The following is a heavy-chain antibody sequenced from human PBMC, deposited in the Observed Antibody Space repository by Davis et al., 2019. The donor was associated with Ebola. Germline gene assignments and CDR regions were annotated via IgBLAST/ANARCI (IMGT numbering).Heavy chain of an antibody. V-gene: IGHV4-59*11. CDR3: AERGGSV. Sequence: PSETLSLTCPVSGVSISRHYWSWIRQPPGKRLEWIGSIYYTGSAYYNSSLNSRVTISVDTSKNQFSLKLSSVTAADTAMYYCAERGGSVWGQGTLVTVSS. D-gene: IGHD3-16*01. J-gene: IGHJ4*02. CDR2: IYYTGSA. CDR1: GVSISRHY.